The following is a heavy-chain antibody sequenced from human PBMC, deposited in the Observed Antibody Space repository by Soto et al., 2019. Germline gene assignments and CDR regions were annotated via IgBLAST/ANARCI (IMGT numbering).Heavy chain of an antibody. CDR2: INPNSGGT. V-gene: IGHV1-2*04. J-gene: IGHJ4*02. Sequence: ASVKVSCKASGYTFTGYYMHWVRQAPGQGLEWIGWINPNSGGTNYAQKFQGWVTMTRDTSISTAYMELSRLRSDDTAVYYCARVAEVGDTTRDFDYWGQGTLVTVSS. D-gene: IGHD1-26*01. CDR1: GYTFTGYY. CDR3: ARVAEVGDTTRDFDY.